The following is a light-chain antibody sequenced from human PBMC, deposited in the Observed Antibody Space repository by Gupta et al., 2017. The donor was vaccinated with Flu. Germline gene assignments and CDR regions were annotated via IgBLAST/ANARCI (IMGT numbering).Light chain of an antibody. CDR1: KSVSSN. CDR2: GAS. J-gene: IGKJ3*01. CDR3: QQYNNWPPRLT. V-gene: IGKV3-15*01. Sequence: EIAMTQSPATLSVSPGESATLSCRASKSVSSNLAWYQQKPGQAPTLLIYGASTRATGIPARFSVSGSGTEFTLTISILQSEAFAVYFCQQYNNWPPRLTFGPGTKVDIK.